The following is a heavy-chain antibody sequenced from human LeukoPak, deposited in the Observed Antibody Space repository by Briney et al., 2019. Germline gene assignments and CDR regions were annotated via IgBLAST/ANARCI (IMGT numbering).Heavy chain of an antibody. Sequence: GWSLRLSCAASGFTFSSYAMSWVRQAPGKGLEGVSAISGSGGSTYYADSVKGRFTISRDNSKNTLYLQMNSLRAEDTAAYYCAKEGLYGSGSYHYWGQGTLVTVSS. J-gene: IGHJ4*02. V-gene: IGHV3-23*01. D-gene: IGHD3-10*01. CDR3: AKEGLYGSGSYHY. CDR2: ISGSGGST. CDR1: GFTFSSYA.